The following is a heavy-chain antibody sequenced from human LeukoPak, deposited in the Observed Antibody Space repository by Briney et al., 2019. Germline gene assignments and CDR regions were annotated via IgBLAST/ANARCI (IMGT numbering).Heavy chain of an antibody. V-gene: IGHV4-59*01. CDR3: ARAPAAISPFDY. CDR1: GGSISSYY. J-gene: IGHJ4*02. D-gene: IGHD2-2*02. Sequence: PSETLSLTCTVSGGSISSYYWSWIRQPPGKGLEWIGYIYYSGSTNYNPSLKSRVTISVDTSNNQFSLKLSSVTAADTAVYYCARAPAAISPFDYWGQGTPVTVSS. CDR2: IYYSGST.